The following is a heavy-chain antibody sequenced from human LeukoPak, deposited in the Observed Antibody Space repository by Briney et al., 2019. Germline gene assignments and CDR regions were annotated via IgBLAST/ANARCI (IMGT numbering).Heavy chain of an antibody. CDR1: GGSFSGYY. D-gene: IGHD6-19*01. CDR3: ARQGLGIWNWFDP. V-gene: IGHV4-34*01. CDR2: INHSGST. Sequence: SETLSLTCAVYGGSFSGYYWSWIRQPPGKGLEWIGEINHSGSTNYNPSLKSRVTISVDTSKNQFSLKLSSVTATDTAVYYCARQGLGIWNWFDPWGQGTLVTVPS. J-gene: IGHJ5*02.